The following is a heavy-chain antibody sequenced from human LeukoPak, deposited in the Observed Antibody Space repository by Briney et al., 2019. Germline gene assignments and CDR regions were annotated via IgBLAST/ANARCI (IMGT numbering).Heavy chain of an antibody. Sequence: GGSLRLSCAASGFTFRSYVMHWVRQAPGKGLEWVAFIRSDESNKYYTDSVKGRFTISRDNSKNTLYLQMNTLRTEDTAVYYCAKSIFGVVGLDYWGQGTLVTVSS. V-gene: IGHV3-30*02. CDR2: IRSDESNK. J-gene: IGHJ4*02. CDR3: AKSIFGVVGLDY. CDR1: GFTFRSYV. D-gene: IGHD3-3*01.